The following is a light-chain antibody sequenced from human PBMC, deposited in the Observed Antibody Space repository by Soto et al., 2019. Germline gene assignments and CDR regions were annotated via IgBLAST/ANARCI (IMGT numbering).Light chain of an antibody. CDR3: ATWDDSRTGLVV. CDR1: NSNIGRNT. Sequence: QSVLTQSPSASGTPGQRVTISCSGSNSNIGRNTVNWYQQLPGTAPKLLIYNGNQRPSGVPDRFSGSKSGTSASLAISGLQSDDEADYYCATWDDSRTGLVVFGGGTKLTVL. J-gene: IGLJ2*01. CDR2: NGN. V-gene: IGLV1-44*01.